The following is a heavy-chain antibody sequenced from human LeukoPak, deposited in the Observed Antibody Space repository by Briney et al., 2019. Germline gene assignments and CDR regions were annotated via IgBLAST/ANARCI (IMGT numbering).Heavy chain of an antibody. CDR1: GDSVSSNSVA. CDR2: TYYRSKWYN. CDR3: ARAIYDSSGYYYGGYGMDV. V-gene: IGHV6-1*01. J-gene: IGHJ6*02. Sequence: SQTLSLTCAISGDSVSSNSVAWNWIRQSPSRGLEWLGRTYYRSKWYNDYAVSMKSRITINPDTSKNQFSLQLNSVTPEDTAVYYCARAIYDSSGYYYGGYGMDVWGQGTTVTVSS. D-gene: IGHD3-22*01.